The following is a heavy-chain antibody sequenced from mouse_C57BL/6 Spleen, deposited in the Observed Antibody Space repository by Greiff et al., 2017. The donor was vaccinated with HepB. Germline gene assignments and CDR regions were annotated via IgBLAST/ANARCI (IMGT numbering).Heavy chain of an antibody. V-gene: IGHV14-4*01. CDR3: TGGYPYYYAMDY. Sequence: VQLQQSGAELVRPGASVKLSCTASGFNIKDDYMHWVKQRPEQGLEWIGWIDPENGDTEYASKFQGKATITADTSSNTAYLQLSSLTSEDTAVYYCTGGYPYYYAMDYWGQGTSVTVSS. CDR1: GFNIKDDY. D-gene: IGHD2-2*01. CDR2: IDPENGDT. J-gene: IGHJ4*01.